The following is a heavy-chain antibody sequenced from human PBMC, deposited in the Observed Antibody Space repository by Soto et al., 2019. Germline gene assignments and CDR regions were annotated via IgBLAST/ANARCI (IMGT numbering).Heavy chain of an antibody. J-gene: IGHJ6*03. Sequence: PGGSLRLSCAASGFTFSSYAMSWVRQAPGKGLEWVSAISGSGGSTHYADSVKGRFTISRDNSKNTLYLQMNSLRAEDTAVYYCASDYCSTTSCYPNYYYYYMDVWGKGTTVTVSS. CDR3: ASDYCSTTSCYPNYYYYYMDV. CDR2: ISGSGGST. V-gene: IGHV3-23*01. CDR1: GFTFSSYA. D-gene: IGHD2-2*01.